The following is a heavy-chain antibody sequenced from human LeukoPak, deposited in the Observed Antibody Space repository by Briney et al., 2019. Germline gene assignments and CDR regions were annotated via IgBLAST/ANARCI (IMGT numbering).Heavy chain of an antibody. D-gene: IGHD3-10*01. CDR2: ISGSGGST. CDR3: AKLITMVRGVIPRPLDY. V-gene: IGHV3-23*01. CDR1: GFTFSSYA. J-gene: IGHJ4*02. Sequence: GGPLRLSCAASGFTFSSYAMSWVRQAPGKGLEWVSAISGSGGSTYYADSVKGRFTISRDNSKNTLYLQMNSLRAEDTAVYYCAKLITMVRGVIPRPLDYWGQGTLVTVSS.